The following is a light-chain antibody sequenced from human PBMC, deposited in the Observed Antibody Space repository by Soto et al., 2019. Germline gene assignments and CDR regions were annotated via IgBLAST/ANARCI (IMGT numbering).Light chain of an antibody. V-gene: IGLV2-23*02. CDR2: EVN. CDR1: SSDFGNYNL. CDR3: CSFTSSNNHV. J-gene: IGLJ1*01. Sequence: QSVLTQPASVSGSPGQSITISCTGTSSDFGNYNLVSWYQQHPGKVPKLILFEVNKRPSGVSGRFSGSKSGNTASLTISGLQAEDEADYYCCSFTSSNNHVLGNGTKVT.